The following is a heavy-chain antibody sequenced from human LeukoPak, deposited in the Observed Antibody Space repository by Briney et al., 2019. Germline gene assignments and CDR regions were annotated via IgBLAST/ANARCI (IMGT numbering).Heavy chain of an antibody. CDR2: ISYDGSNK. CDR1: GFTFDDYA. CDR3: ARLNGYYYPDY. Sequence: PGGSLRLSCAASGFTFDDYAMHWVRQAPGRGLEWVAVISYDGSNKYYADSVKGRFTISRDNSKNTLYLQMNSLRAEDTAVYYCARLNGYYYPDYWGQGTLVTVSS. V-gene: IGHV3-30-3*01. D-gene: IGHD3-22*01. J-gene: IGHJ4*02.